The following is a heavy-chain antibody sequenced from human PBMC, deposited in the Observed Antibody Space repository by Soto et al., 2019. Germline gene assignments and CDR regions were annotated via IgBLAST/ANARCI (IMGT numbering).Heavy chain of an antibody. CDR3: VRDTSSGWHLKDH. Sequence: GGSLRLSCAASGFTFSSFWMHWVRQAPGEGPVWVSHITSDGSGTNYADSVKGRFTISRDNAKNTLYLQMNSLRAEDTAVYYCVRDTSSGWHLKDHWGQGVQVTVSS. V-gene: IGHV3-74*01. D-gene: IGHD3-9*01. J-gene: IGHJ4*02. CDR2: ITSDGSGT. CDR1: GFTFSSFW.